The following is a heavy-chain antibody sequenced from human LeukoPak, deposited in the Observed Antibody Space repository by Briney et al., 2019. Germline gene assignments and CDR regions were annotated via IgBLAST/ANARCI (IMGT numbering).Heavy chain of an antibody. CDR3: AGSGGYYDYYYYGMDV. CDR1: GFTFSSYA. J-gene: IGHJ6*04. Sequence: GGSLRLSCAASGFTFSSYAMSWVRQAPGKGLEWVSAISGSGGSTYYADSVKGRFTISRDNSKNTLYLQMNSLRAEDTAVYYCAGSGGYYDYYYYGMDVWGKGTTVTVSS. CDR2: ISGSGGST. D-gene: IGHD3-10*01. V-gene: IGHV3-23*01.